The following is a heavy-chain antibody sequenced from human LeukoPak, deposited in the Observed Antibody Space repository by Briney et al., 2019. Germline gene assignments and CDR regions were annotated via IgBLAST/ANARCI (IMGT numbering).Heavy chain of an antibody. CDR3: ARFNGDSSGYYFGTIDY. J-gene: IGHJ4*02. V-gene: IGHV4-61*02. Sequence: SQTLSLTCTVCGGSISSGSYYWSWIRQPAGKGLEWIGRIYTRGSTNYNPSLKSRVTIPVETSKNQLSLRRSSVTAADTAVYYCARFNGDSSGYYFGTIDYWGQGTLVTVSS. D-gene: IGHD3-22*01. CDR2: IYTRGST. CDR1: GGSISSGSYY.